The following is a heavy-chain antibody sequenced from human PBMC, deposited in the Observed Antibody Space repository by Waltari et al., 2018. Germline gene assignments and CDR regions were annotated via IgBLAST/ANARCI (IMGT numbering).Heavy chain of an antibody. Sequence: QVQLQESGPGLVKPSETLSLTCTVSSASISKFYWSWIRQPPGKGLEWIGYIYYSGSTNYNPSLKSRVTLSLDTSKNQFSLKLTSVTAADTAMYYCARGGRQYSYGFSAFDIWGQGTMVTVSS. D-gene: IGHD5-18*01. V-gene: IGHV4-59*01. CDR2: IYYSGST. J-gene: IGHJ3*02. CDR1: SASISKFY. CDR3: ARGGRQYSYGFSAFDI.